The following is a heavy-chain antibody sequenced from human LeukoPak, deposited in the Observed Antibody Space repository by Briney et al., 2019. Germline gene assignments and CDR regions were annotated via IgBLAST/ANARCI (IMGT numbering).Heavy chain of an antibody. CDR2: IYHSGNT. Sequence: PSETLSLTCTVSGASISSYWWSWIRQHPGKGLEWIGYIYHSGNTNYNPSLNSRVIISLDTSKNQLSLKLSSVTAADTAVYYCARDRRFPDAFDIWGQGTLVTVSS. V-gene: IGHV4-59*01. D-gene: IGHD3-10*01. CDR3: ARDRRFPDAFDI. J-gene: IGHJ3*02. CDR1: GASISSYW.